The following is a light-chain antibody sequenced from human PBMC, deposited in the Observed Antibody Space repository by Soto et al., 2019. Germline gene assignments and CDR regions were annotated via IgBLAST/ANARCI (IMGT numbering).Light chain of an antibody. Sequence: DIQMTQSPSSLSASVGDRVTITCRASQSISNSLAWYQQKPGKAPKLLINKASSLESGVPSRFSGSGSGTEFTLTISSLQPDDFATYYCQHFNSYPWTFGQGTKVDIK. CDR1: QSISNS. CDR3: QHFNSYPWT. J-gene: IGKJ1*01. V-gene: IGKV1-5*03. CDR2: KAS.